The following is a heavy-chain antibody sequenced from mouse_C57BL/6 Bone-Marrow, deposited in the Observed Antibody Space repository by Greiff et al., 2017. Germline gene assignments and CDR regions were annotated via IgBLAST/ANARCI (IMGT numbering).Heavy chain of an antibody. J-gene: IGHJ4*01. V-gene: IGHV1-81*01. CDR2: IYPRSGNT. CDR1: GYTFTSYG. CDR3: ARDSSGYYAMDY. D-gene: IGHD3-2*02. Sequence: VQLQQSGAELARPGASVKLSCKASGYTFTSYGISWVKQRTGQGLEWIGEIYPRSGNTYYNEKFKGKATLTADKSSSTAYMGLRSLTSEDSAVYFCARDSSGYYAMDYWGQGTSVTVSS.